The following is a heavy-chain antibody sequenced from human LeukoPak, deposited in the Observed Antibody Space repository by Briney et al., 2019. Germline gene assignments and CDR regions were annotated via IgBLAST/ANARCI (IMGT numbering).Heavy chain of an antibody. J-gene: IGHJ4*02. CDR3: TTADIVVVPAAIDY. Sequence: GGSLRLSCAASGFTFSNAWMSWVRQAPGKGLEWVGRIKSKTDAGITAYAAPVKGRFTISRDDSKNTLYLQMNSLKTEDTAVYYCTTADIVVVPAAIDYWGQGTLVTVSS. CDR1: GFTFSNAW. CDR2: IKSKTDAGIT. D-gene: IGHD2-2*01. V-gene: IGHV3-15*01.